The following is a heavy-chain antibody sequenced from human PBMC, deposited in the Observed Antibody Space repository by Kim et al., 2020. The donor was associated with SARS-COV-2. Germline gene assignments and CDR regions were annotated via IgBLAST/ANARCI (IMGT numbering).Heavy chain of an antibody. V-gene: IGHV4-34*01. CDR2: INHSGST. Sequence: SETLSLTCAVYGGSFSGYYWSWIRQPPGKGLEWIGEINHSGSTNYNPSLKSRVTISVDTSKNQFSLKLSSVTAADTAVYYCARGPYGSGPTIRSPLNWFDPWGQGTLVTVSS. CDR1: GGSFSGYY. D-gene: IGHD3-10*01. CDR3: ARGPYGSGPTIRSPLNWFDP. J-gene: IGHJ5*02.